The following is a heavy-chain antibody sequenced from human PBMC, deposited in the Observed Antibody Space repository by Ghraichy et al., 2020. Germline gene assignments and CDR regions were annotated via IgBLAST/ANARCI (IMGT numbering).Heavy chain of an antibody. CDR3: AKGSGFSTGWWVDYFEY. J-gene: IGHJ4*02. CDR1: GFTFSPYG. CDR2: ISGGGETT. V-gene: IGHV3-23*01. Sequence: ETLSLTSAASGFTFSPYGMHWVRQAPGKGLEWVSGISGGGETTYYADSVKGRFTISRDNFKNTLYLQINSLRVEDTAVYYCAKGSGFSTGWWVDYFEYWGQGTLVTVSS. D-gene: IGHD6-19*01.